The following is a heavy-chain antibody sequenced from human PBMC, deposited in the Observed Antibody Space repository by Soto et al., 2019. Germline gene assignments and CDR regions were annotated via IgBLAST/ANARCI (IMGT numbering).Heavy chain of an antibody. J-gene: IGHJ4*02. CDR2: IYHSGST. V-gene: IGHV4-4*02. Sequence: SEPLSLTCSVSGCTIRSINGWSLVRQPPGKGLEWIGEIYHSGSTNYNPSLKSRVTISVDKSRNQFSLKLSSVTAADTAVYYCASFLTTYFDYWGQGNLVTGSS. CDR1: GCTIRSING. D-gene: IGHD4-17*01. CDR3: ASFLTTYFDY.